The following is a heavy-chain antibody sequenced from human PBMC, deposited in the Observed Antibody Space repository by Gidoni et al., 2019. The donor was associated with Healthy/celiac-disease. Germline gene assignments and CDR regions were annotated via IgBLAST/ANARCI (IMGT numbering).Heavy chain of an antibody. J-gene: IGHJ2*01. Sequence: QVTLKESGPVLVKPTETRTLTDTVSGFPLSNARMGVSWIRQPPGKALGWLAHIFSNDEKTYSTSLKGRLTISKDTSESQVFLTMTNMDPVDTATYYCARILVGGDYGGSWYFDLWGRGTLVTVSS. CDR2: IFSNDEK. D-gene: IGHD4-17*01. CDR1: GFPLSNARMG. CDR3: ARILVGGDYGGSWYFDL. V-gene: IGHV2-26*01.